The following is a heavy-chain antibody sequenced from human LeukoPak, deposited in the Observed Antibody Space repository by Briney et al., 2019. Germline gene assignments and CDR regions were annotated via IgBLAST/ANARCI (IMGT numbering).Heavy chain of an antibody. Sequence: PGGSLRLSCAASGFTFSNYAMHWVRQAPGKGLEWVAVISYDGRNKQYADSAKGRFTISRDNAKTSLYLQMNSLRAEDTAVYYCARHLSGVTGYTYGRGIDNWGQGTLVTVSS. J-gene: IGHJ4*02. D-gene: IGHD5-18*01. CDR1: GFTFSNYA. CDR3: ARHLSGVTGYTYGRGIDN. V-gene: IGHV3-30*04. CDR2: ISYDGRNK.